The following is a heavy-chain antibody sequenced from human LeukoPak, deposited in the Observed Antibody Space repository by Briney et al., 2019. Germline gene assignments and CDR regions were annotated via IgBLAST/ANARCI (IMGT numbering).Heavy chain of an antibody. Sequence: PSQTLSLTCTVSGGSISSGGYYRSWIRQHPGKGLEWIGYIYYSGSTYYNPSLKSRVTISVDTSKNQFSLKLSSVTAADTAVYYCARWYDYSNYGSFDAFDIWGQGTMVTVSS. CDR1: GGSISSGGYY. V-gene: IGHV4-31*03. D-gene: IGHD4-11*01. CDR2: IYYSGST. J-gene: IGHJ3*02. CDR3: ARWYDYSNYGSFDAFDI.